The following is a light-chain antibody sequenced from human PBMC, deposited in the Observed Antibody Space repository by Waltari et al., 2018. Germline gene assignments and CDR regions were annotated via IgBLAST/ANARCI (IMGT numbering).Light chain of an antibody. CDR1: QSVGTNY. Sequence: EIVLTQSPGTLSLSPEERATLSCRASQSVGTNYLAWYQQKPGQAPRLLIYGTSSRATGIPDRFSGSGYGTDCTLTISRLEPEDFAVYYCQQFASSPWTFGHGTKVEIK. CDR3: QQFASSPWT. CDR2: GTS. V-gene: IGKV3-20*01. J-gene: IGKJ1*01.